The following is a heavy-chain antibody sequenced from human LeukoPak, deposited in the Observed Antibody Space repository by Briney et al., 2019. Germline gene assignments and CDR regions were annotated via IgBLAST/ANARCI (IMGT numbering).Heavy chain of an antibody. J-gene: IGHJ4*02. CDR1: GFTFSSYW. CDR3: AKAIVATINSGIDY. CDR2: IKQDGSEK. V-gene: IGHV3-7*03. Sequence: GGSLRLSCAASGFTFSSYWMSWVRQAPGKGLEWVANIKQDGSEKYYVDSVKGRFTISRDNSKNTLYLQMNSLTAEDTAIYYCAKAIVATINSGIDYWGQGTLVTVSS. D-gene: IGHD5-12*01.